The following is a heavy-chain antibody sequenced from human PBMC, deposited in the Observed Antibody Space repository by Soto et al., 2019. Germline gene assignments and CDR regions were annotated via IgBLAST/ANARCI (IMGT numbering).Heavy chain of an antibody. V-gene: IGHV1-69*05. D-gene: IGHD6-19*01. CDR2: IIANFGTA. CDR3: ARYWGHQWLAPDY. CDR1: GGTFSSYA. J-gene: IGHJ4*02. Sequence: SEKVSCKASGGTFSSYAISWVRQAPGQGLEWMGGIIANFGTAKYAQKFQGRVTITTDTSTSTAYMELRTLRSDDTAVFYFARYWGHQWLAPDYWGQGTLVTVSS.